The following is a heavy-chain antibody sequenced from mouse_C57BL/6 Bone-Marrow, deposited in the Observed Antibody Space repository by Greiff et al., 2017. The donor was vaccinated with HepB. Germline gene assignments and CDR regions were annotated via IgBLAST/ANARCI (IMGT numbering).Heavy chain of an antibody. CDR3: AREGMVTTRGFAY. J-gene: IGHJ3*01. D-gene: IGHD2-2*01. Sequence: ESGPGLVKPSQSLSLTCSVTGYSITSGYYWNWIRQFPGNKLEWMGYISYDGSNNYNPSLKNRISITRDTSKNQFFLKLNSVTTEDTATYYCAREGMVTTRGFAYWGQGTLVTVSA. V-gene: IGHV3-6*01. CDR2: ISYDGSN. CDR1: GYSITSGYY.